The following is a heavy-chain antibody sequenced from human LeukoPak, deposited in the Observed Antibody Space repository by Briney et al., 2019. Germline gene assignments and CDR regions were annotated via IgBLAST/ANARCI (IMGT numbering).Heavy chain of an antibody. Sequence: GGSLRLSCAVSGFTFTSYSMNWVRQAPGKGLEWISSISSGGVNTYYADSVKGRFTISRDNAGNSLYLQMNSLRDEDTAVYYCARDRQRPHYYYYAMDVWGQGTTVTVSS. CDR1: GFTFTSYS. CDR2: ISSGGVNT. D-gene: IGHD1-1*01. CDR3: ARDRQRPHYYYYAMDV. J-gene: IGHJ6*02. V-gene: IGHV3-48*02.